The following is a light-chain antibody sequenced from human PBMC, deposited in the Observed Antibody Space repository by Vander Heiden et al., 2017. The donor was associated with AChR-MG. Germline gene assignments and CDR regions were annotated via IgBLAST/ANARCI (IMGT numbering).Light chain of an antibody. CDR1: SSDVGGYNY. CDR3: CSYAGSYTWV. J-gene: IGLJ3*02. Sequence: QSALTQPRSVSGSPGPSVTISCTGTSSDVGGYNYVSWYQQHPGKAPKLMIYDVSKRPSGVPDRFSGSKSGNTASLTISGRQAEDEADYYCCSYAGSYTWVFGGGTKLTVL. CDR2: DVS. V-gene: IGLV2-11*01.